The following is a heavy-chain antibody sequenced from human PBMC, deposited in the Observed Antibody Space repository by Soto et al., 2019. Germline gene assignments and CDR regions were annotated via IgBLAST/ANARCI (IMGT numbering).Heavy chain of an antibody. CDR1: GGSISSYY. V-gene: IGHV4-59*01. CDR3: ARDLSGTTGGRYYYYGMDV. Sequence: SETLSLTCTVSGGSISSYYWSWIRQPPGKGLEWIGYIYYSGSTNYNPSLKSRVTISVDTSKNQFSLKLSSVTAADTAVYYCARDLSGTTGGRYYYYGMDVWGQGTTVTVSS. J-gene: IGHJ6*02. D-gene: IGHD1-7*01. CDR2: IYYSGST.